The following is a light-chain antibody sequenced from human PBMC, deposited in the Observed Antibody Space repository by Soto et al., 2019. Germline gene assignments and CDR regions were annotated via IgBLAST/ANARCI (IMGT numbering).Light chain of an antibody. J-gene: IGKJ4*01. CDR3: QQYHTWPIT. Sequence: EIVVTQSPGTLSLSPGERATLSCRTRQSVSSSYFAWYLQKPGQAPRVXIYGASTRETGIPARFSGSGAGTECTRTISSLQSEDGAIDDCQQYHTWPITFGGGTKVDIK. V-gene: IGKV3-15*01. CDR1: QSVSSSY. CDR2: GAS.